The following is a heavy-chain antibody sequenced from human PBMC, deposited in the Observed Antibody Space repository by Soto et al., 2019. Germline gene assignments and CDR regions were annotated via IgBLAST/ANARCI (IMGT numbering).Heavy chain of an antibody. CDR1: GDSVSSNSAA. Sequence: SQTLSLTCAISGDSVSSNSAAWNWIRQSPSRGLEWLGRTYYRSKWFNDYAVSVKSRITINPDTSKNQFSLQLNSVTPEDTAVYYCSRDRAVAGTYYYGMDVWGQGAPVTVPS. J-gene: IGHJ6*02. CDR3: SRDRAVAGTYYYGMDV. V-gene: IGHV6-1*01. D-gene: IGHD6-19*01. CDR2: TYYRSKWFN.